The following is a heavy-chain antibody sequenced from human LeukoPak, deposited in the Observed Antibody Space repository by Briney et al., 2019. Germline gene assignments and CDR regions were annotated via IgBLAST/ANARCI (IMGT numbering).Heavy chain of an antibody. CDR2: ISSSSSYI. CDR3: ARDKTDRGRFDP. CDR1: GFTFSSYS. V-gene: IGHV3-21*01. Sequence: GGSLRLSCAASGFTFSSYSMNWVRQAPGKGLEWVSSISSSSSYIYYADSVKGRFTISRDNAKNSLYLQMNSLRAEDTAVYYCARDKTDRGRFDPWGQGTQVTVSS. D-gene: IGHD3-22*01. J-gene: IGHJ5*02.